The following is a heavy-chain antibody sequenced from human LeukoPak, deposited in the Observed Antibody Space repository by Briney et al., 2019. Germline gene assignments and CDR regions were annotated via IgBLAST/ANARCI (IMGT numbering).Heavy chain of an antibody. CDR3: ARDRPESGYDNDY. CDR1: GFTFRTYG. V-gene: IGHV3-30*02. Sequence: GGSLRLSCAASGFTFRTYGMHWVRQAPGKGLEGVAFMRYDGSNEYYADSVKGRFTISRDNSKNTLYLQMNSLRAEDTAAYYCARDRPESGYDNDYWGQGTLVTVSS. D-gene: IGHD5-12*01. J-gene: IGHJ4*02. CDR2: MRYDGSNE.